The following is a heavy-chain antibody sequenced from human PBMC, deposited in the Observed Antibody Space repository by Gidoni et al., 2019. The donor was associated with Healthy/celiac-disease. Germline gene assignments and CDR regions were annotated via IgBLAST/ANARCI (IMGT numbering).Heavy chain of an antibody. CDR3: ARDREMATTQYYYGMDV. J-gene: IGHJ6*02. Sequence: QVQLVQSGAEVKKPGSSVTVSCKASGGTFRSYTISWVRQAPGQGREWMGRIIPILGIANYAQKFQGRVTITADKSTSTAYMELSSLRSEDTAVYYCARDREMATTQYYYGMDVWGQGTTVTVSS. D-gene: IGHD5-12*01. CDR1: GGTFRSYT. CDR2: IIPILGIA. V-gene: IGHV1-69*08.